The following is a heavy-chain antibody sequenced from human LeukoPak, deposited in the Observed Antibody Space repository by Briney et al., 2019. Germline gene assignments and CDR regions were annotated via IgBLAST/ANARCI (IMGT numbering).Heavy chain of an antibody. Sequence: GASVKVSCKASGYTFTNYGISWVRQAPGQGLEWMGWINPNSGGTNYAQKFRGRVTMTRDTSISTAYMELSRLRSDDTAVYYCAPSHYDSSGYYCDYWGQGTLVTVSS. CDR2: INPNSGGT. V-gene: IGHV1-2*02. J-gene: IGHJ4*02. CDR3: APSHYDSSGYYCDY. D-gene: IGHD3-22*01. CDR1: GYTFTNYG.